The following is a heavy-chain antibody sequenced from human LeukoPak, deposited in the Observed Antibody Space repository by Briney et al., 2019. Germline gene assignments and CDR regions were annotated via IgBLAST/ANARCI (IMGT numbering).Heavy chain of an antibody. CDR2: IYYSEST. J-gene: IGHJ3*02. CDR3: ARGAGSGQYNWNYDLKRSAFDI. D-gene: IGHD1-7*01. CDR1: GGSFSSGGDY. Sequence: SETLSLTCTVAGGSFSSGGDYWSWIRQHPCNGLEWIGYIYYSESTNYNPSLKSRVTISVDTSKNQFSLKLSSVTAADTAVYYCARGAGSGQYNWNYDLKRSAFDIWGQGTMVTVSS. V-gene: IGHV4-61*08.